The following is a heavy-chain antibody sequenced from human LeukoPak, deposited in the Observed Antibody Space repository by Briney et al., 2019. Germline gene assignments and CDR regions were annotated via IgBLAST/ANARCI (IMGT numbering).Heavy chain of an antibody. J-gene: IGHJ4*02. CDR3: ARGSTSGWSY. D-gene: IGHD6-19*01. CDR2: ITSTGTHI. CDR1: GFTFSSYS. V-gene: IGHV3-48*02. Sequence: GGSLRLSCAASGFTFSSYSMNWVRQAPGKGLEWVSHITSTGTHIYYADSVQGRFTISRDSAKNSLYLQMNSLRDEDTAVYYCARGSTSGWSYWGQGTLVTVSS.